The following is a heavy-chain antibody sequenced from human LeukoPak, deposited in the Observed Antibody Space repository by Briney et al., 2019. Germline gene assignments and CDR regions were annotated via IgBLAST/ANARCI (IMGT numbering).Heavy chain of an antibody. V-gene: IGHV1-24*01. CDR3: ATGPTMPAPDTSPGLLDF. D-gene: IGHD6-13*01. Sequence: GASVKVSCKVSGYSLTELSMHWVRQAPGKGLEWMGGVDPENGAAMYAQKLQGRVTMTEDTSTDTAYMELNSLTSDDTAVYNCATGPTMPAPDTSPGLLDFWGQGTLVTVSS. J-gene: IGHJ4*02. CDR2: VDPENGAA. CDR1: GYSLTELS.